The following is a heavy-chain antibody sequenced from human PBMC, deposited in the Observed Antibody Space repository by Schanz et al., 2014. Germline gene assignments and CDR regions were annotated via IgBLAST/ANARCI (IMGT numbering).Heavy chain of an antibody. V-gene: IGHV3-23*04. CDR1: GFTFSSYW. D-gene: IGHD4-17*01. J-gene: IGHJ3*02. Sequence: EVQLVESGGGLVQPGGSLRLSCAASGFTFSSYWMHWVRQIPGKGLEWVSAISASGGTTYYADSVKGRFTISRDNSKNTLYLQMNSLRPEDTAVYYCARKMKLGVYGGKGHDSLDIWGQGTMVTVSS. CDR2: ISASGGTT. CDR3: ARKMKLGVYGGKGHDSLDI.